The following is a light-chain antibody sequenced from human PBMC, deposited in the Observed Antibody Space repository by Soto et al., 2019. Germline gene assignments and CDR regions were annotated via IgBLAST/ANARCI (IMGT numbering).Light chain of an antibody. J-gene: IGKJ4*01. CDR3: QHRANWPLT. CDR1: STVDSIY. Sequence: ETVLTQSPGTLSLSPGERASLSCRASSTVDSIYLVWYQQKPGQAPRLLIYGATNRATGIPDRFSGSGSGTDFTLTISSLEPEDFALYYCQHRANWPLTFGGGTKVEIK. V-gene: IGKV3D-20*02. CDR2: GAT.